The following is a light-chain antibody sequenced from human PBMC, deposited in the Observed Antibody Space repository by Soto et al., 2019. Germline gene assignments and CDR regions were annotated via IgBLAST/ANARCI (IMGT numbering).Light chain of an antibody. Sequence: SGLRQSPGTLSLSPGERATLSCRASQSVSNNYLAWYQQKPGQAPRLLIYGASNRATGIPDRFSGSGSGTDFTLTISRLEPEDFAVYYCQQYGSSGTFGQGTKVDI. V-gene: IGKV3-20*01. CDR1: QSVSNNY. CDR3: QQYGSSGT. J-gene: IGKJ1*01. CDR2: GAS.